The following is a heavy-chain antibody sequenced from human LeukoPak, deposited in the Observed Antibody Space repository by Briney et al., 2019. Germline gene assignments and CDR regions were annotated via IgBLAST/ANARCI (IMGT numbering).Heavy chain of an antibody. D-gene: IGHD5-18*01. CDR2: INHSGST. CDR3: ARFRRGYSYGYVNYFDY. V-gene: IGHV4-34*01. CDR1: GGSFSGYY. J-gene: IGHJ4*02. Sequence: KPSETLSLTCAVYGGSFSGYYWSWIRQPPGKGLEWIGEINHSGSTNYNPSLKSRVTISVDTSKNQFSLKLSSVTAADTAVYYCARFRRGYSYGYVNYFDYWGQGTLVTVSS.